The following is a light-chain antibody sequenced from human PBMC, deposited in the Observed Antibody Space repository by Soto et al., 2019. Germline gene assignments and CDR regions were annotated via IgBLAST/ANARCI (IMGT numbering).Light chain of an antibody. CDR2: DVS. Sequence: QSVLTQPRSVSGSPGQSVTISCTGTSSDVGGYNYVSWYQQHPGKAPKLMIYDVSKRPSGVPDRFSGSKSGNTASLTISGLQAEDEADSYCCSYAGSYTLYVFGTGTKVTVL. V-gene: IGLV2-11*01. J-gene: IGLJ1*01. CDR3: CSYAGSYTLYV. CDR1: SSDVGGYNY.